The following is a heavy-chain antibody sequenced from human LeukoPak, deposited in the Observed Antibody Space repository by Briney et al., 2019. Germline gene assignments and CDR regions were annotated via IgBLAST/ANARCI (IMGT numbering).Heavy chain of an antibody. Sequence: SQTLSLACTVSGGSISSGGYYWSWIRQHPGKGLEWIGYIYYSGSTYYSPSLKSRVTISVDTSKNQFSLKLSSVTAADTAVYYCARASGVRFLYYFDYWGQGTLVTVSS. J-gene: IGHJ4*02. CDR2: IYYSGST. V-gene: IGHV4-31*03. CDR1: GGSISSGGYY. CDR3: ARASGVRFLYYFDY. D-gene: IGHD3-3*01.